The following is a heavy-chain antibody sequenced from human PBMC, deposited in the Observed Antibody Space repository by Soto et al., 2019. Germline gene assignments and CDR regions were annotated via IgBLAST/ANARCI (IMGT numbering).Heavy chain of an antibody. Sequence: ETLSLTCSVSGGSISGSYWSWIRQSPGKGLEWLGYVYYTGITNYSPSLRSRVSISVDTSKDEFSLRLISVTAADTAVYFCARSVAVLGANMDYWGQGTQVTLSS. D-gene: IGHD2-15*01. J-gene: IGHJ4*02. V-gene: IGHV4-59*01. CDR1: GGSISGSY. CDR3: ARSVAVLGANMDY. CDR2: VYYTGIT.